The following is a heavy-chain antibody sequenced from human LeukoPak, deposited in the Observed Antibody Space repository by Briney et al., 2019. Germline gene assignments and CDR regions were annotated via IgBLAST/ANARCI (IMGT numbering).Heavy chain of an antibody. CDR3: TTASTVTTYHDY. CDR1: GFTFSNAW. CDR2: IKSKTDGGTT. V-gene: IGHV3-15*01. Sequence: GGSLRLSCAASGFTFSNAWMSWVRQAPGKGLEWVGRIKSKTDGGTTDYAAPVTGRFTISRYDSKNTLYLQMNSLKTEDTAVYYCTTASTVTTYHDYWGQGTLVTVSS. J-gene: IGHJ4*02. D-gene: IGHD4-17*01.